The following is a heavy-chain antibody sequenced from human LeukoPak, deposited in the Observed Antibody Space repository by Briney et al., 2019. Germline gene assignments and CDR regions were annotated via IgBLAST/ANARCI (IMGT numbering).Heavy chain of an antibody. CDR2: INSDGSST. Sequence: GGPLRLSCAASGFTFSSYWMHWVRQAPGKGLVWVSRINSDGSSTSYADSVKGRFTISRDNAKNTLYLQMNSLRAEDTAVYYCARDLDIVVVPAAISGAFDIWGQGTMVTVSS. D-gene: IGHD2-2*01. J-gene: IGHJ3*02. CDR1: GFTFSSYW. CDR3: ARDLDIVVVPAAISGAFDI. V-gene: IGHV3-74*01.